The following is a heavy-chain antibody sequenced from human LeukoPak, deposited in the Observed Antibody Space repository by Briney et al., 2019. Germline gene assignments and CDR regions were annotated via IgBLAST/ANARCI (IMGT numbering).Heavy chain of an antibody. CDR2: INPNNGDT. J-gene: IGHJ2*01. V-gene: IGHV1-2*02. Sequence: ASVKVSCKASGYTFTDYYIQWVRQAPGQGLQWMGRINPNNGDTDYAQRFRGRVTLTRDTSISTAYLELSGLGSDDTAVYYCARDSAAPSYYYGSGSYSKGWYFDLWGRGTLVTVSS. CDR3: ARDSAAPSYYYGSGSYSKGWYFDL. D-gene: IGHD3-10*01. CDR1: GYTFTDYY.